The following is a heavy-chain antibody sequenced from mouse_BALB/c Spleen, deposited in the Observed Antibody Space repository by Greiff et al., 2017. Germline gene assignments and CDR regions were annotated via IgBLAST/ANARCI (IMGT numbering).Heavy chain of an antibody. Sequence: QVQLKQSGAELAKPGASVKMSCKASGYTFTSYWMHWVKQRPGQGLEWIGYINPSTGYTEYNQKFKDKATLTADKSSSTAYMQLSSLTSEDSAVYYCARDYGCAYWGQGTLVTVSA. D-gene: IGHD1-2*01. V-gene: IGHV1-7*01. CDR2: INPSTGYT. CDR1: GYTFTSYW. J-gene: IGHJ3*01. CDR3: ARDYGCAY.